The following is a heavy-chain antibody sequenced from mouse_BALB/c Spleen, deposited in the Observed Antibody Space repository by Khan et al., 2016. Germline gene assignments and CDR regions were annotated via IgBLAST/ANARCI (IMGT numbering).Heavy chain of an antibody. D-gene: IGHD1-1*01. Sequence: QIQLVQSGPELKKPGETVKISCMAYGYTFPNYGMNWVKQAPGKGLKWMGWLHTYTGESTYPDDFKGRLACSLETPDCTANSQINSLTNEDIATYCCTRTVYYGSSEDVKEYWGQRTAVTVTS. J-gene: IGHJ4*01. V-gene: IGHV9-1*02. CDR3: TRTVYYGSSEDVKEY. CDR1: GYTFPNYG. CDR2: LHTYTGES.